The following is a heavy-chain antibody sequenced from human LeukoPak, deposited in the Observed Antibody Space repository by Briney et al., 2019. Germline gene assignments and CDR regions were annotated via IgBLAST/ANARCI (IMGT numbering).Heavy chain of an antibody. D-gene: IGHD3-22*01. CDR2: IYPGDSDT. V-gene: IGHV5-51*01. CDR3: ASRVVITEVGAFDI. CDR1: GNIFTNYW. Sequence: GESLKISCKASGNIFTNYWIGCVRQMPGKDLEWMAIIYPGDSDTRYSPSFQGQVTISADKSISTAYLQWSSLKASDTAMYYCASRVVITEVGAFDIWGQGTMVTVSS. J-gene: IGHJ3*02.